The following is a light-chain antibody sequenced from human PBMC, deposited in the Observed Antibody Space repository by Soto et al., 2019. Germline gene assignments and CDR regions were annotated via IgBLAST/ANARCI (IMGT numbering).Light chain of an antibody. V-gene: IGKV1-39*01. CDR1: QYISSY. Sequence: DLQMTQSPPSLSASVGDRVSITCRASQYISSYLNWYQQKPGKAPKLLIYGASSLQSGVPSRFSGSGSGTDFTLTISSLRPEDFATYSCQQSYSAPWTFGQGTKVEIK. CDR3: QQSYSAPWT. J-gene: IGKJ1*01. CDR2: GAS.